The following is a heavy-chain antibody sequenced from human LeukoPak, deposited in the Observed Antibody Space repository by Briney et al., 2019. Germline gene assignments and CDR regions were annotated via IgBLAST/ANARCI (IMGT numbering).Heavy chain of an antibody. CDR3: ATDGRDYGDFLPFDY. Sequence: ASVKVSCKASGYTLTELSMHWVRQAPGKGLEWMGGFDPEDGETIYAQKFQGRVTMTEDTSTDTAYMELGSLRSEDTAVYYCATDGRDYGDFLPFDYWGQGTLVTVSS. V-gene: IGHV1-24*01. CDR2: FDPEDGET. D-gene: IGHD4-17*01. CDR1: GYTLTELS. J-gene: IGHJ4*02.